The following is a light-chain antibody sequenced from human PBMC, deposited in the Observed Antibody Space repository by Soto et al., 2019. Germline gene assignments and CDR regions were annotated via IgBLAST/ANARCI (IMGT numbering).Light chain of an antibody. V-gene: IGKV3-20*01. CDR2: HTS. Sequence: ETVLTQSPGTLSLSPGERATLSCRASQSVGGSSLAWYQQRPGQAPRLPIYHTSNRATGIPDRFSGSGSGTDFTLTISRLEPEDFAVYYCQQYHSSPRTFGQGTKVDIK. CDR1: QSVGGSS. J-gene: IGKJ1*01. CDR3: QQYHSSPRT.